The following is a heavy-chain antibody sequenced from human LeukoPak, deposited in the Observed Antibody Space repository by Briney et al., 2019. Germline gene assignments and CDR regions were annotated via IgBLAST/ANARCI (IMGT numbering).Heavy chain of an antibody. CDR1: GFSLSDYG. V-gene: IGHV3-48*02. D-gene: IGHD2-2*01. CDR3: TRGRYQFLEPNDH. J-gene: IGHJ4*02. CDR2: ITMDSVR. Sequence: GGSLRLSCSASGFSLSDYGMSWVRQAPGKGLEWISYITMDSVRFYADSVKGRFTISRDNDKNSVYLQMNSLRDDDTAVYYCTRGRYQFLEPNDHWGQGSLVTVSS.